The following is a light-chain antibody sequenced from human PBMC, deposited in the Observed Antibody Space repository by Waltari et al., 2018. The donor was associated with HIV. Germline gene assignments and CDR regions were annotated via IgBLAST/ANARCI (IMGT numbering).Light chain of an antibody. CDR1: SSAVGGYNY. J-gene: IGLJ3*02. V-gene: IGLV2-14*01. CDR2: EVS. Sequence: QSALTQPASVSGSPGQSITISCTGTSSAVGGYNYVSWYQQHPGKAPKLMIYEVSKRPAGVSNRFSGSKSGNTASLTISGLQAEDEADYYCSSYTSSSTRVFGGGTNLTVL. CDR3: SSYTSSSTRV.